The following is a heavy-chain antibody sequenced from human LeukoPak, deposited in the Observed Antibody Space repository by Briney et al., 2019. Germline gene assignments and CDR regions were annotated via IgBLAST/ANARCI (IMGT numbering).Heavy chain of an antibody. Sequence: ASVKVSCKASGYTFTGYYMHWVRQAPGQGLEWMGWINPNSGGTNYAQKFQGRVTMTRDTSISTAYMELSRLRSDDTAVYYCARGFPRGYSYGNFDYWGQGTLVTVSS. J-gene: IGHJ4*02. CDR1: GYTFTGYY. V-gene: IGHV1-2*02. CDR3: ARGFPRGYSYGNFDY. D-gene: IGHD5-18*01. CDR2: INPNSGGT.